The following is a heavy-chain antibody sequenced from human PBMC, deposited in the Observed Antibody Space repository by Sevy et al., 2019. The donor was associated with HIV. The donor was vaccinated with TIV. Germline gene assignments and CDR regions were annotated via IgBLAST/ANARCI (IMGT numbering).Heavy chain of an antibody. CDR3: ARDLIVPTGMFYYGMDV. D-gene: IGHD2-2*01. V-gene: IGHV3-7*01. CDR1: GFTVGTYW. Sequence: GGSLRLSCAASGFTVGTYWMSWVRQAPGKGLQWVASIKQEESEKNYVDSVKGRLTIFRDNAKNSLALQMNSLRAEDTAVYYCARDLIVPTGMFYYGMDVWGQGTTVTVSS. CDR2: IKQEESEK. J-gene: IGHJ6*02.